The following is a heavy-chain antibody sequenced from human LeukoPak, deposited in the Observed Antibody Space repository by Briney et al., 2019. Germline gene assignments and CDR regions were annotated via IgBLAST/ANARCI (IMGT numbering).Heavy chain of an antibody. D-gene: IGHD6-19*01. Sequence: SETLSLTCTVSGGSVSSGSYYWSWIRQPPGKGLEWIGYIYYSGNTNYNPSLKSRVTISVDTSKNQFSLKLSSVTAADTAVYYCARMSKAIAVAGTIDYWGQGTLVTVSS. V-gene: IGHV4-61*01. J-gene: IGHJ4*02. CDR2: IYYSGNT. CDR1: GGSVSSGSYY. CDR3: ARMSKAIAVAGTIDY.